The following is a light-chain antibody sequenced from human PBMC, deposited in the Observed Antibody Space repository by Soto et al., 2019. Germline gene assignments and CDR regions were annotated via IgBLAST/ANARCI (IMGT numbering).Light chain of an antibody. V-gene: IGKV3-20*01. CDR1: QSVNSNF. CDR2: GVF. Sequence: ETVLTQSPGTVSLSPGERATLSCRTSQSVNSNFLARYQQKPGQAPRLLIYGVFNRATGIPDRLSGSGSGTDFTLTISGLEPEDSAVYYCQHYDGSPRTFGQGTKLEIK. J-gene: IGKJ2*01. CDR3: QHYDGSPRT.